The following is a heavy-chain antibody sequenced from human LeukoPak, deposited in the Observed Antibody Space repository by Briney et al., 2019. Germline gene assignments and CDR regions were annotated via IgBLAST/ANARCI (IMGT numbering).Heavy chain of an antibody. CDR2: ISAYNGNT. Sequence: ASVKVSCKASGYTFTSYGISWVRQAPGQGLEWMGWISAYNGNTNYAQKLQSRVTMTTDTSTSTAYMELRSLRSDDTAVYYCARTLYYYDSSGYYNGDAFDIWGQGTMVTVSS. J-gene: IGHJ3*02. CDR1: GYTFTSYG. D-gene: IGHD3-22*01. CDR3: ARTLYYYDSSGYYNGDAFDI. V-gene: IGHV1-18*01.